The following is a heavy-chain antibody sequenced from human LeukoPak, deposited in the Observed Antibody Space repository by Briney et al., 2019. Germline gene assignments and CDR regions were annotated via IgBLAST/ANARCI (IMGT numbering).Heavy chain of an antibody. Sequence: SETLSLTCTVSGGSISSNSYYWGWIRQPPGKGLEWIGSIHYSGSTNYNPSLKSRVAMSVDTSKNQFSLKLSSVTAADTAVHYCARHSYGSGSFYNLDYWGQGTLVTVSS. V-gene: IGHV4-39*01. CDR3: ARHSYGSGSFYNLDY. CDR2: IHYSGST. D-gene: IGHD3-10*01. J-gene: IGHJ4*02. CDR1: GGSISSNSYY.